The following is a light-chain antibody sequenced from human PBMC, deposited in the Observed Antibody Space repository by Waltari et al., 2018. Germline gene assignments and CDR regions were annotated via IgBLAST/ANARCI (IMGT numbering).Light chain of an antibody. Sequence: EIVLTQPPATLSLSPGERATLSCRASQSVSSKLAWYQQKPGQAPRLLIYDASNRATDIAARFSGSGSGTDFTLTISSLEPEDFAVYYCQHRNNWPLTFGGGTKVEIK. V-gene: IGKV3-11*01. J-gene: IGKJ4*01. CDR1: QSVSSK. CDR3: QHRNNWPLT. CDR2: DAS.